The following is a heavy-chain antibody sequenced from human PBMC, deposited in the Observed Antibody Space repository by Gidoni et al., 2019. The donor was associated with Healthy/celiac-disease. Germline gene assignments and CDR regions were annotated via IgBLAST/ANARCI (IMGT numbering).Heavy chain of an antibody. D-gene: IGHD3-3*01. CDR3: ASFPARGITISVC. J-gene: IGHJ4*02. V-gene: IGHV1-46*01. CDR2: INPSGGST. Sequence: QVQLVQSGAEVKQPGASVKVSCKASGYTFTSYYMHWVRQAPGQGLEWMGIINPSGGSTSYAQKFQGRVTMTRDTSTSTVYMELSSLRSEDTAVYYCASFPARGITISVCWGQGTLVTVSS. CDR1: GYTFTSYY.